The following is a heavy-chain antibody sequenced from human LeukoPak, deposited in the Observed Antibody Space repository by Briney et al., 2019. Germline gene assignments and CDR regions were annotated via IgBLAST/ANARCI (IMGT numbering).Heavy chain of an antibody. CDR3: SRSLNK. J-gene: IGHJ4*02. Sequence: GGALRLSCAGSGLTFSKSLMDWVRPAPRKGLEGVANIKEDGSETYFVDSAKGRFTNSRDNAKNSLYLQMDRMRVEDTGIYYCSRSLNKWGRGTVVTVSS. CDR1: GLTFSKSL. D-gene: IGHD1/OR15-1a*01. V-gene: IGHV3-7*01. CDR2: IKEDGSET.